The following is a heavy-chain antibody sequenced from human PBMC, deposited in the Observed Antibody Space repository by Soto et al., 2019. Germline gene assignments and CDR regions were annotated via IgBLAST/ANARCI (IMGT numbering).Heavy chain of an antibody. Sequence: SVKVSCKASGGTFSSYAISWVRQAPGQGLEWMGGIIPIFGTANYAQKFQGRVTITADESTSTAYMELSSLRSEDTAVYYCASIVLRYFDWPADYGMDVWGQGTTVTVSS. CDR1: GGTFSSYA. D-gene: IGHD3-9*01. CDR3: ASIVLRYFDWPADYGMDV. V-gene: IGHV1-69*13. J-gene: IGHJ6*02. CDR2: IIPIFGTA.